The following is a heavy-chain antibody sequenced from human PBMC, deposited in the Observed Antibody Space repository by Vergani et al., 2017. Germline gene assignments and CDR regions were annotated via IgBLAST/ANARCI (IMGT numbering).Heavy chain of an antibody. V-gene: IGHV4-4*07. CDR1: GGSISSYF. J-gene: IGHJ5*02. CDR3: TRHWAVVAANNWFDP. D-gene: IGHD2-15*01. CDR2: VYTSGST. Sequence: QVQLQESGPGLVKPSETLSLTCTVSGGSISSYFWSWIRQPAGKGLEWIGRVYTSGSTNYNPSLKSRVTMSVDTSKNQISLKLSSVTAADTAVYYCTRHWAVVAANNWFDPWGQGTLVTVSS.